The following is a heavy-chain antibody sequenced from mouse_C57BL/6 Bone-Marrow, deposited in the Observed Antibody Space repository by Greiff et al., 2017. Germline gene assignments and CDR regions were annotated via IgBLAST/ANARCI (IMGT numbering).Heavy chain of an antibody. J-gene: IGHJ4*01. V-gene: IGHV3-8*01. D-gene: IGHD2-12*01. CDR1: GYSITSDY. Sequence: VQLKESGPGLAKPSQTLSLTCSVTGYSITSDYWNWIRKFPGNKLEYMGYISYSGSTYYNPSLKSRISITRDTSKNQYYLLLNSVTTEDAATYYCARWAYSPLYAMDYWGQGTSVTVSS. CDR3: ARWAYSPLYAMDY. CDR2: ISYSGST.